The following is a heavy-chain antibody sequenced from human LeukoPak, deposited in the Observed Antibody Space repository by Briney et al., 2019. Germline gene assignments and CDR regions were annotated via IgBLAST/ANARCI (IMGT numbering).Heavy chain of an antibody. V-gene: IGHV1-8*01. CDR3: ARGYSGSFPLDY. J-gene: IGHJ4*02. CDR1: GYTFTRYD. CDR2: MNPNSGNT. D-gene: IGHD1-26*01. Sequence: ASVKVSCKASGYTFTRYDINWVRQATGQGLEWMGWMNPNSGNTGYAQKFQGRVTMTRNTSISTAYMELSSLRSEDTAVYYCARGYSGSFPLDYWGQGTLVTVSS.